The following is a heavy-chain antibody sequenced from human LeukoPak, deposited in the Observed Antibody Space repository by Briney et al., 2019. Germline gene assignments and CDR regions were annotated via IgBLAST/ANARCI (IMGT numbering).Heavy chain of an antibody. J-gene: IGHJ6*02. D-gene: IGHD4-17*01. CDR1: GFTFSSYA. CDR2: ISYDGSNK. Sequence: GGSLRLSCAASGFTFSSYAMHWVRQAPGKGLEWVAVISYDGSNKYYADSVKGRFTISRDNSKNTLYLQMNSLRAEDTAVYYCARCLDYGDYADPLYYYYGMDVWGQGTTVTVSS. CDR3: ARCLDYGDYADPLYYYYGMDV. V-gene: IGHV3-30-3*01.